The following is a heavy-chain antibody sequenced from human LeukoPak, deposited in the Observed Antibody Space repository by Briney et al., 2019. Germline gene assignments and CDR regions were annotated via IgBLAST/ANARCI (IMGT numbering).Heavy chain of an antibody. V-gene: IGHV4-31*03. CDR1: GGSISSGGYY. CDR2: IYYSGST. Sequence: SETLSLTCTVSGGSISSGGYYWSWIRQHPGKGLEWIGYIYYSGSTYYNPSLKSRVTISVDTSKNQFSLKLSSVIAADAAVYYCARGTNGVSTMDAPTYGFDYWGQGTLVTVSS. CDR3: ARGTNGVSTMDAPTYGFDY. J-gene: IGHJ4*02. D-gene: IGHD2-8*01.